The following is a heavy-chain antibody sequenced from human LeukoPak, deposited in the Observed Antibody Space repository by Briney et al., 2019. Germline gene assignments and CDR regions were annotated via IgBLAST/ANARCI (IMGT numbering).Heavy chain of an antibody. Sequence: SETLSLTCAVYGGSFSGYYWSWIRQPPGKGLEWIGEINHSGSTNYNPSLKSRVTISVDTSKNQFSLKLSSVTAADTAVYYCARVTVLDDTSYDYVWGRGYFDYWGQGTLVTVSS. D-gene: IGHD3-16*01. CDR3: ARVTVLDDTSYDYVWGRGYFDY. CDR1: GGSFSGYY. J-gene: IGHJ4*02. V-gene: IGHV4-34*01. CDR2: INHSGST.